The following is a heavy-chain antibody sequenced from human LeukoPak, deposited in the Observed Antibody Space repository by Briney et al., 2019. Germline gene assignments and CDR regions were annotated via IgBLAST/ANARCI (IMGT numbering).Heavy chain of an antibody. CDR3: ARAQGGYDFAAFDI. V-gene: IGHV1-3*01. CDR1: GYTFNTYA. D-gene: IGHD5-12*01. J-gene: IGHJ3*02. Sequence: ASVEVSCKASGYTFNTYAIHWVRQAPGQRPEWMGWINAGNGNTKSSQKFQGRVTLTRDKSASTAYMELSSLTSEDTAVYYCARAQGGYDFAAFDIWGQGTVVIVSS. CDR2: INAGNGNT.